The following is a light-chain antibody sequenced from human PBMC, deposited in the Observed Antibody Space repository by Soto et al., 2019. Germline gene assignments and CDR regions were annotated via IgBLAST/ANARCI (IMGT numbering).Light chain of an antibody. CDR1: QSVSSY. Sequence: EIVMTQSPGTLSVSPGERATLSCRASQSVSSYLAWYQQKPGQAPRLLIYDASNRATGIPARFSGSGAGTDFTLTISRMEPEDFAVYCCQQYGSSPRTFGQGTKVDIK. V-gene: IGKV3-20*01. CDR2: DAS. J-gene: IGKJ1*01. CDR3: QQYGSSPRT.